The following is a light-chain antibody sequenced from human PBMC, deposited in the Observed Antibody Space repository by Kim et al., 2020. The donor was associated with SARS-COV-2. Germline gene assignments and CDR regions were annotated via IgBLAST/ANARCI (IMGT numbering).Light chain of an antibody. CDR2: DAS. V-gene: IGKV1-33*01. Sequence: AAVGARVTITCQASQDISNYLNWYQQKPGKAPKVLIYDASNLATGVPSRFSGSGSGTDFTFTISSLQPEDVATYFCQQCDNLPITFGQGTRLEIK. J-gene: IGKJ5*01. CDR1: QDISNY. CDR3: QQCDNLPIT.